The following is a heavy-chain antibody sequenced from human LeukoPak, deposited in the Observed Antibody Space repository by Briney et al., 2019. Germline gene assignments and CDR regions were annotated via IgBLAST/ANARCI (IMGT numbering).Heavy chain of an antibody. CDR3: ARGGYYYDSSGLGAYYFDY. Sequence: GGSLRLSCAASGFTFSGYTMHWVRQAPGKGLEWVSGINWHGGSTGYADSVKGRFTISRDNAKNSLYLQMNSLRAEDTALYYCARGGYYYDSSGLGAYYFDYWGQGTLVTVSS. J-gene: IGHJ4*02. CDR2: INWHGGST. V-gene: IGHV3-20*04. D-gene: IGHD3-22*01. CDR1: GFTFSGYT.